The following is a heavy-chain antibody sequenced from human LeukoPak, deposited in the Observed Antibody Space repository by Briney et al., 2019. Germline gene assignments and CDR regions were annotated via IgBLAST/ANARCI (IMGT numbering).Heavy chain of an antibody. CDR1: GFTVSSNY. Sequence: GGSLRLSCAASGFTVSSNYMSWVRQAPGKGLEWVSGISGSGDSTYYADSVKGRFTISRDNSWNTLFLQMNSLRDEDTAVYYCAKDRSDNKTWYAGSHWGQGTLVTVSS. D-gene: IGHD2-8*01. V-gene: IGHV3-23*01. CDR3: AKDRSDNKTWYAGSH. CDR2: ISGSGDST. J-gene: IGHJ4*02.